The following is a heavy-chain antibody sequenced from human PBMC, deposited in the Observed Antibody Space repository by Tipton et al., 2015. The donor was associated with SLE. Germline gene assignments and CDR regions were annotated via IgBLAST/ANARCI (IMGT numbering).Heavy chain of an antibody. CDR3: ARLLEHFDY. CDR1: GFTFRSYG. V-gene: IGHV3-30*03. J-gene: IGHJ4*02. CDR2: ISYDGSNK. Sequence: SLRLSCAASGFTFRSYGMHWVRQAPGKGLEWVAVISYDGSNKYYVDSVKGRFTISRDNAKNSLYLQINSPRAEDTAVYYCARLLEHFDYWGQGTLVTVSS.